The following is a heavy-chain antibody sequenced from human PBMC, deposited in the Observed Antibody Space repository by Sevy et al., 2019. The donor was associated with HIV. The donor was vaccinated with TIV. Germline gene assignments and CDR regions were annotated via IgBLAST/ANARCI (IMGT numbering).Heavy chain of an antibody. CDR2: VSGTGGSGDKT. D-gene: IGHD3-22*01. CDR3: ARKYDSSGYFDY. CDR1: GFTFRNYA. V-gene: IGHV3-23*01. Sequence: GGSLRLSCAASGFTFRNYAMNWVRRAPGKGLEWVSGVSGTGGSGDKTNYADSVKGRFTISRDDYKNSLYLQLNTLRAEDTAIYCCARKYDSSGYFDYWGQGTLVTVSS. J-gene: IGHJ4*02.